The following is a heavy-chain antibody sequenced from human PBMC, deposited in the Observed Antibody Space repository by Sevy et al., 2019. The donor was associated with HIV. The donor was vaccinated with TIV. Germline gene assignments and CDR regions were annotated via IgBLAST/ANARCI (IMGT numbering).Heavy chain of an antibody. CDR2: ISSSSSYI. D-gene: IGHD3-10*01. V-gene: IGHV3-21*01. CDR1: GFTFSSYS. CDR3: ARDGGVGTMVRGVISPSDY. J-gene: IGHJ4*02. Sequence: GGSLRLSCAASGFTFSSYSMNWVRQAPGKGLEWVSSISSSSSYIYYADSVKGGFTISRDNAKNSLYLQMNSLRAEDTAVYYCARDGGVGTMVRGVISPSDYWGQGTLVTVSS.